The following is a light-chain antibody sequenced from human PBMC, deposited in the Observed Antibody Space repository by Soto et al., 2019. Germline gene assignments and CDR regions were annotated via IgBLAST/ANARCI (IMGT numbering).Light chain of an antibody. J-gene: IGLJ2*01. CDR1: SSDVGGYKY. V-gene: IGLV2-11*01. Sequence: QSVLTQPRSVSGSPGQSVTISCTGTSSDVGGYKYVSWYQQHPGKAPQLMIYDVNKRPSGVPDRFSGSKSGNTASLTVSGLQADDEADYYCTSYAGSNKIFGGGTQLTVL. CDR2: DVN. CDR3: TSYAGSNKI.